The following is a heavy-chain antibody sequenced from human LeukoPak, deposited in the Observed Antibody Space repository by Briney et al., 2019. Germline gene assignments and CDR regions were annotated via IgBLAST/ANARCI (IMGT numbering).Heavy chain of an antibody. D-gene: IGHD1-26*01. CDR1: GYTFTGYY. V-gene: IGHV1-2*02. Sequence: ASVKVSCKASGYTFTGYYMHWVRQAPGQGLEWMGWINPNSGGTNYAQKFQGRVTMTRDTSISTAYMELSRLRSDDTAVYYCARAAGGIVGATHLEGDAFDIWGQGTMVTVSS. J-gene: IGHJ3*02. CDR3: ARAAGGIVGATHLEGDAFDI. CDR2: INPNSGGT.